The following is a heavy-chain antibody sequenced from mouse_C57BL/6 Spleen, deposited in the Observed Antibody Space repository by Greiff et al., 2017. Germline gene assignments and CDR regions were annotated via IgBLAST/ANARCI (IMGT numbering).Heavy chain of an antibody. Sequence: EVQLVESEGGLVQPGSSMKLSCTASGFTFSDYYMAWVRQVPEKGLEWVATINYDGSSTYYQDYLKSSFTISRDNAKNILYLQMSSLKSEDTATYYCARDHYYYGSSYYAMDDWGKGTSVTVSS. CDR2: INYDGSST. CDR1: GFTFSDYY. D-gene: IGHD1-1*01. V-gene: IGHV5-16*01. CDR3: ARDHYYYGSSYYAMDD. J-gene: IGHJ4*01.